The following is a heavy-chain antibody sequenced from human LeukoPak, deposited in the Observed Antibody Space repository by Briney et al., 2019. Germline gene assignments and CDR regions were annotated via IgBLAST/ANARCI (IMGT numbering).Heavy chain of an antibody. Sequence: SETLSLTCTVSGGSISSYYWSWIRQPPGKGLEWIGYIYYSGSTNHNPSLKSRVTISVDTSKNQFSLKLSSVTAADTAVYYCARHYGSGKYYFDYWGQGTLVTVSS. V-gene: IGHV4-59*08. CDR2: IYYSGST. CDR1: GGSISSYY. CDR3: ARHYGSGKYYFDY. D-gene: IGHD3-10*01. J-gene: IGHJ4*02.